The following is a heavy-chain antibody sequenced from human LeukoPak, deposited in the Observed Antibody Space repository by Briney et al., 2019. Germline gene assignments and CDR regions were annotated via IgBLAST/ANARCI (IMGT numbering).Heavy chain of an antibody. D-gene: IGHD3-16*02. V-gene: IGHV3-48*03. CDR2: ISSSGSTI. CDR1: GFTFSSYE. Sequence: GGSLRLSCAASGFTFSSYEMNWVRQAPGKGLEWVSYISSSGSTIYYADSVKGRFTISRDNAKNSLYLQMNSLRAEDTAVYYCARDQSDYVWGSYRTSYYYYMDVWGKGTTVTVSS. J-gene: IGHJ6*03. CDR3: ARDQSDYVWGSYRTSYYYYMDV.